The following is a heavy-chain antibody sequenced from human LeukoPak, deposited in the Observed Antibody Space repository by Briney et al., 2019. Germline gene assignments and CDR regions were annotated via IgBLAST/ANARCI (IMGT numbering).Heavy chain of an antibody. V-gene: IGHV1-18*01. CDR3: ARDRGSGSRPLFDY. Sequence: ASVKVSCKASGGTFSSYAISWVRQAPGQGLEWMGWISAYNGNTNYAQKLQGRVTMTTDTSTSTAYMELRSLRSDDTAVYYCARDRGSGSRPLFDYWGQGTLVTVSS. CDR1: GGTFSSYA. CDR2: ISAYNGNT. J-gene: IGHJ4*02. D-gene: IGHD1-26*01.